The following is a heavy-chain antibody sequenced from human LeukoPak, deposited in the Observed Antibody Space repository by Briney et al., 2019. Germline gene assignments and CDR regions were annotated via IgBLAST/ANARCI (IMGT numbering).Heavy chain of an antibody. J-gene: IGHJ4*02. CDR2: ISSNSSYT. Sequence: RPGGSLRLSCAASGFTFSDYYMSWVRQAPGKGLEWVSYISSNSSYTTYADSVKGRFTISRDNAKNSLYLQMNSLRAEDTAVYYCARGDYYGSGSYYKFDYWGQETLVTVSS. V-gene: IGHV3-11*06. CDR1: GFTFSDYY. CDR3: ARGDYYGSGSYYKFDY. D-gene: IGHD3-10*01.